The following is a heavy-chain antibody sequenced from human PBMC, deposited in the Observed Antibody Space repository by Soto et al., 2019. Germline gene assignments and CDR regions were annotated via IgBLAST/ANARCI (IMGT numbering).Heavy chain of an antibody. CDR1: GFSLTTSGVG. Sequence: QITLKESGPTLVRPTQTLTLTCTFSGFSLTTSGVGVGWIRQPPGKALEWLAVIYWDDDKRYSSSLKSRLTITKDTSKNQVVLTMTNMVPVDTPTYYCAHHPYYGLGSYSFDYWGQGTLVTVSS. V-gene: IGHV2-5*02. D-gene: IGHD3-10*01. CDR3: AHHPYYGLGSYSFDY. J-gene: IGHJ4*02. CDR2: IYWDDDK.